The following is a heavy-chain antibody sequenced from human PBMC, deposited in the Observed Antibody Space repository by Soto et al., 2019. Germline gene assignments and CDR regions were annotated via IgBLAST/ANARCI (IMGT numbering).Heavy chain of an antibody. D-gene: IGHD6-13*01. J-gene: IGHJ4*02. CDR2: ISSSSSYI. CDR1: GFTFSSYS. Sequence: EVQLVESGGGLVKPGGSLRLSCAASGFTFSSYSMNWVRQAPGKGLEWVSSISSSSSYIYYADSVKGRFTIFRDNAKNSLYLQMNSLRAEDTAVYYCARPHSSSWYGYWGQGTLVTVSS. V-gene: IGHV3-21*01. CDR3: ARPHSSSWYGY.